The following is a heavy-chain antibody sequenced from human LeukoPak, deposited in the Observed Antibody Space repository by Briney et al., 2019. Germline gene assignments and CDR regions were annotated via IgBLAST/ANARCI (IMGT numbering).Heavy chain of an antibody. D-gene: IGHD2-15*01. V-gene: IGHV1-3*01. J-gene: IGHJ5*02. CDR3: ARAPRIWNWFDP. CDR1: GYTFTSYA. CDR2: INAGNGNT. Sequence: ASVKVSCKASGYTFTSYAMHWVRQAPGQRLEWMGWINAGNGNTKYSQKFQGRVTITRDTSASTAYMELSSLRSEDTAVYYCARAPRIWNWFDPWGQGTQVTVSS.